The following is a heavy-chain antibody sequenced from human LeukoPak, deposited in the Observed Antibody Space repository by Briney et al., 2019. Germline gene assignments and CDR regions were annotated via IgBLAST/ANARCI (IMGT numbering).Heavy chain of an antibody. CDR3: ARPRTFRGAFDI. J-gene: IGHJ3*02. D-gene: IGHD3-10*01. CDR1: GGSISSYY. Sequence: SETLSLTCTVSGGSISSYYWSWIRQPPGKGLEWIGEINHSGSTNYNPSLKSRVTISVDTSKNQFSLKLSSVTAADTAVYYCARPRTFRGAFDIWGQGTMVTVSS. CDR2: INHSGST. V-gene: IGHV4-34*01.